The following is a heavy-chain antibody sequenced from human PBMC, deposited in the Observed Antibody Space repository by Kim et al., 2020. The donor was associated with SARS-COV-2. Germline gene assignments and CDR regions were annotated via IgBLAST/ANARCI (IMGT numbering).Heavy chain of an antibody. Sequence: SETLSLTCAVYGGSFSGFYWSWIRQPPGKGLEWIGEINHSGSTNYNPSLGSRVTISVDTSKNQFSLKLSSVTAADTAVYYCARGFTGTAMVSDSWGQGTLVTVSS. CDR1: GGSFSGFY. CDR3: ARGFTGTAMVSDS. V-gene: IGHV4-34*01. J-gene: IGHJ4*02. D-gene: IGHD5-18*01. CDR2: INHSGST.